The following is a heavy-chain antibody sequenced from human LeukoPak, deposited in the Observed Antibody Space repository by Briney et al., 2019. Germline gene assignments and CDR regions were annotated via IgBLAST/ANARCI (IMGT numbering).Heavy chain of an antibody. CDR2: IYYSGST. Sequence: SETLSLTCTVSGGSISSYYWSWIRQPPGKGLEWIGYIYYSGSTNYNPSLKSRVTISVDTSKNQFSLKLGSVTAADTAVYYCASSSAAADDEYYYYGMDVWGQGTTVTVSS. CDR3: ASSSAAADDEYYYYGMDV. D-gene: IGHD6-13*01. J-gene: IGHJ6*02. CDR1: GGSISSYY. V-gene: IGHV4-59*01.